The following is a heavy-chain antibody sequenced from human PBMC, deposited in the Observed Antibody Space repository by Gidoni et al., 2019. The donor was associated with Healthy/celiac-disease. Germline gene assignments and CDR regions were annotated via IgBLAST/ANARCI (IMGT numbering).Heavy chain of an antibody. CDR1: GFTFSSYA. Sequence: EVQLVESGGGLVQPGGSLRLSCAASGFTFSSYAMHWVRQATGKGLEWVSAIGTAGDTYYPGSVKGRFTISRENAKNSLYLQMNSLRAEDTAVYYCARVRQGGYFDYWGQGTLVTVSS. J-gene: IGHJ4*02. V-gene: IGHV3-13*01. CDR2: IGTAGDT. CDR3: ARVRQGGYFDY. D-gene: IGHD3-16*01.